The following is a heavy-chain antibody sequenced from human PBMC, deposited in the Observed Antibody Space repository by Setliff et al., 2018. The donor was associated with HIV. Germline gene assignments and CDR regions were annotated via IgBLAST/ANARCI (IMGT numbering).Heavy chain of an antibody. CDR3: AREAPAVVPTLLPDY. Sequence: VASVKVSCKASGYTFTGYYMHWVRQAPGQGLEWMGRIYPNSGGTNYAQKFQGRVTMTRDTSISTAYMELSRLRSDDTAVYYCAREAPAVVPTLLPDYWGQGTLVTVSS. J-gene: IGHJ4*02. CDR1: GYTFTGYY. D-gene: IGHD6-19*01. V-gene: IGHV1-2*06. CDR2: IYPNSGGT.